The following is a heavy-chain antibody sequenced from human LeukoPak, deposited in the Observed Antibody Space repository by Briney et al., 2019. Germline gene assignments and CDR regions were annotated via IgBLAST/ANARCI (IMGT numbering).Heavy chain of an antibody. V-gene: IGHV3-7*04. D-gene: IGHD3-10*01. J-gene: IGHJ5*02. CDR1: GFTFSSYA. CDR2: IVQDGRET. Sequence: GGSLRLSCAASGFTFSSYAMSWVRQAPGKGLEWVAFIVQDGRETYYVDSVKGRFTISRDNAKNSLYLQMNSLGAEDTAVYYCARGDYFGSGSARRHWFDPWGQGTLVTVSS. CDR3: ARGDYFGSGSARRHWFDP.